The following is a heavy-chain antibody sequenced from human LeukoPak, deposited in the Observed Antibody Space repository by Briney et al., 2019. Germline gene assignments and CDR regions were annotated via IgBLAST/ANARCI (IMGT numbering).Heavy chain of an antibody. J-gene: IGHJ4*02. V-gene: IGHV3-21*01. CDR3: ASDGRFGELLVDY. CDR1: GFTFSSYS. D-gene: IGHD3-10*01. CDR2: ISSSSSYI. Sequence: PGGSLRLSCAASGFTFSSYSMYWVRQAPGKGLEWVSSISSSSSYIYYADSVKGRFTISRDNAKNSLYLQMNSLRAEDTAVYYCASDGRFGELLVDYWGRGTLVTVSS.